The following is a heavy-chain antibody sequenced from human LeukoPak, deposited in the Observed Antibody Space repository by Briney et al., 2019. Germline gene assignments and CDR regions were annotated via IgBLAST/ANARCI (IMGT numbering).Heavy chain of an antibody. Sequence: SVKVSCKASGGTFSSYAISWVRQAPGQGLEWMGGIIPIFGTANYAQKFQGRVTITADESTSTAYMELSSLRSEDTAVYYCARDLHVHGYQLLKSSWFDPWGQGALVTVSS. J-gene: IGHJ5*02. D-gene: IGHD2-2*01. CDR1: GGTFSSYA. V-gene: IGHV1-69*13. CDR2: IIPIFGTA. CDR3: ARDLHVHGYQLLKSSWFDP.